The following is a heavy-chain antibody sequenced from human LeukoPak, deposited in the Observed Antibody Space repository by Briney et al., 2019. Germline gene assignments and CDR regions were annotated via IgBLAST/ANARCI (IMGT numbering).Heavy chain of an antibody. CDR1: GFTFSSYW. Sequence: TGGSLRLSCAASGFTFSSYWMSWVRQAPGRGLEWVSYISNNGSTIHYTDSVKGRFTISRDNGKKSLYLQMNSLRAEDTAVYYCARDFFSRYYYDSSGFGAFDIWGQGTMVTVSS. V-gene: IGHV3-48*01. CDR3: ARDFFSRYYYDSSGFGAFDI. D-gene: IGHD3-22*01. CDR2: ISNNGSTI. J-gene: IGHJ3*02.